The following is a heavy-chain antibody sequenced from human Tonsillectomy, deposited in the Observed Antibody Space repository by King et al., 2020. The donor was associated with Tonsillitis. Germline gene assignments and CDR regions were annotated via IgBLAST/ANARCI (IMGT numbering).Heavy chain of an antibody. Sequence: VQLVESGGGLVQPGGSLRLSCAASGFTVSSNYMSWVRQAPGKGLEWVSIIYSGGSTYYADSVKGRFTISRHNSKNTLYLQMNSLRAEDTAVYYCARKDPKQSTGAFDIWGQGTMVTVSS. CDR3: ARKDPKQSTGAFDI. V-gene: IGHV3-53*04. J-gene: IGHJ3*02. CDR1: GFTVSSNY. D-gene: IGHD6-19*01. CDR2: IYSGGST.